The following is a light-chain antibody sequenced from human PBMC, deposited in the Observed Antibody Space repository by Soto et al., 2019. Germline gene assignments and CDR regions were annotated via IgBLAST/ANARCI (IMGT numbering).Light chain of an antibody. CDR2: AAS. Sequence: DIQMTQSPSSLSASVGDRVTITCRASQSISSYLNWYQQKPGKAPKLLIYAASSLQSGVPSRFSGSGSGTDFTLTISSLQPEDFATYYCPQSYSTPLGFGQRRLPEVK. CDR1: QSISSY. CDR3: PQSYSTPLG. V-gene: IGKV1-39*01. J-gene: IGKJ5*01.